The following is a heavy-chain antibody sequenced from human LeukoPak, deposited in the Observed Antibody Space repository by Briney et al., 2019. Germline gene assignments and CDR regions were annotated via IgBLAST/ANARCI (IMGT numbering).Heavy chain of an antibody. D-gene: IGHD3-10*01. Sequence: GGSLRLSCTASGFTFRNSWMHWVRQTPGTGLVWVARINRDDETSYADSVKGRFIISRDNAKSTLYLQMNSLRAEDTAVYYCARDGSMVRDGMDVWGQGTTVTVSS. V-gene: IGHV3-74*03. J-gene: IGHJ6*02. CDR3: ARDGSMVRDGMDV. CDR1: GFTFRNSW. CDR2: INRDDET.